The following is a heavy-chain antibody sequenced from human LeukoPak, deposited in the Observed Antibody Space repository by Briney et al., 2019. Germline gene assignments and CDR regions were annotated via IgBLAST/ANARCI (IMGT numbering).Heavy chain of an antibody. V-gene: IGHV3-15*01. CDR2: IKSKTDGGTT. Sequence: GGSLRLSCAASGFTFSSSWMSWVRQAPGKGLEWVGRIKSKTDGGTTDYAAPVKGRFTISRDDSKNTLYLQMNSLKTEDTAVYYCTTDWNYVIYYGMDVWGQGTTVTVSS. D-gene: IGHD1-7*01. CDR1: GFTFSSSW. J-gene: IGHJ6*02. CDR3: TTDWNYVIYYGMDV.